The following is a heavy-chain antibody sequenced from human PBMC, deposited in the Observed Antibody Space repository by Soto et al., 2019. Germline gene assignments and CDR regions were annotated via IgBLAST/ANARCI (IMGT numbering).Heavy chain of an antibody. J-gene: IGHJ5*02. CDR3: AKNGPEGVITPRWLDP. V-gene: IGHV3-23*01. CDR2: ISSGGGST. D-gene: IGHD3-10*01. CDR1: GFTFSSFA. Sequence: DVQLLESGGGLVQPGGSLRLSCAASGFTFSSFALNWVRQAPGKGREWVSIISSGGGSTFYADSVRGRFTISRDNSKEKLYLQMNSLSAEDTAVYYCAKNGPEGVITPRWLDPWGQGTLVTVSS.